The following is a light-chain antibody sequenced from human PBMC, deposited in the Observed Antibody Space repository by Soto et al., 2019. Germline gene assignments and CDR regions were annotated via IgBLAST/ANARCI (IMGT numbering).Light chain of an antibody. Sequence: QSVLTQPPSVSGSPGQSVTISCTGTSSDVGSYNRVSWYQQPPGTAPKLMIYEVSTRPSGVPDPFSGYKSGNTASLTISGLKAEYEGDYYCSSYTGRSTLVVFGGGTKVTVL. J-gene: IGLJ2*01. CDR3: SSYTGRSTLVV. CDR1: SSDVGSYNR. V-gene: IGLV2-18*02. CDR2: EVS.